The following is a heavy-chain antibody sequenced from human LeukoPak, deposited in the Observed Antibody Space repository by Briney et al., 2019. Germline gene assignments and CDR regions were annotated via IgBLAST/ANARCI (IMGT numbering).Heavy chain of an antibody. Sequence: SETLSLTCTVSGYSISSGYYWGWIRQPPGKGLEWIGSIYHSGSTYYNPSLKSRVTISVDTSKNHFSLKLSSVTAADTAVYYCARNRDGYNSFDYWGQGTLVTVSS. V-gene: IGHV4-38-2*02. CDR2: IYHSGST. J-gene: IGHJ4*02. D-gene: IGHD5-24*01. CDR1: GYSISSGYY. CDR3: ARNRDGYNSFDY.